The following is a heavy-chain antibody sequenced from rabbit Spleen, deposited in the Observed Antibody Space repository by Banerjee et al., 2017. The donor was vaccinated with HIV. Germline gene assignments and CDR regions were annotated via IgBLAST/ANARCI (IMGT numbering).Heavy chain of an antibody. CDR3: ARARDSYDDVGDYARLDL. V-gene: IGHV1S45*01. CDR2: INVVTGKA. CDR1: GFSFSNKAV. J-gene: IGHJ3*01. Sequence: QEQLVESGGGLVRPEGSLKLSCTASGFSFSNKAVMCWVRQAPGKGLQWIACINVVTGKAVYASWAKGRFTFSRTSSTTVTLQMTSLTAADTATYFCARARDSYDDVGDYARLDLWGPGTLVTVS. D-gene: IGHD2-1*01.